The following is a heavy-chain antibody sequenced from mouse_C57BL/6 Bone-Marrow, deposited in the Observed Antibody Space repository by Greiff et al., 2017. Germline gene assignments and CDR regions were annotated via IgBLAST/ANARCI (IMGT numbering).Heavy chain of an antibody. CDR2: IDPSDSYT. CDR1: GYTFTSYW. V-gene: IGHV1-69*01. D-gene: IGHD3-2*02. J-gene: IGHJ4*01. Sequence: VQLQQPGAELVMPGASVKLSCKASGYTFTSYWMHWVKQRPGQGLEWIGEIDPSDSYTNYNQKFKGKSTWTVDKSSSTAYMQLSSLTSEDSAVYYGAQTAQARYYAMDYWGQGTSVTVSS. CDR3: AQTAQARYYAMDY.